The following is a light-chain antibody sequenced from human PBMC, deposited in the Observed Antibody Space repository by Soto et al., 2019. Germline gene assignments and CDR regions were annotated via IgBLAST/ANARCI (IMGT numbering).Light chain of an antibody. CDR1: QGISNY. J-gene: IGKJ4*01. CDR3: QQYNNWLMLS. Sequence: DIQMTQSPSSLSASVGDRVTITCRASQGISNYLAWYQQKPGKVPKLLIYAASTLQSGVPSRFSGSGSGTDFTLTISSLQSEDFAIYYCQQYNNWLMLSFGGGTKVDIK. CDR2: AAS. V-gene: IGKV1-27*01.